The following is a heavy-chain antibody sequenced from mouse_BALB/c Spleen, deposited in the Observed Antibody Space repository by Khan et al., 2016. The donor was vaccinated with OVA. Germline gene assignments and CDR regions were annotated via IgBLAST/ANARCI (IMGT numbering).Heavy chain of an antibody. Sequence: QIQFVQSGPELKKPGETVKISCKASGYTFTNYGMNWVKQSPGKALKWMGWINTYTGEPTYAADFKGRFAFSLETSANTAYLQINNLKNEETATYFGARPPYFSYTLDHWGQGTSVTVSS. D-gene: IGHD2-10*01. CDR3: ARPPYFSYTLDH. V-gene: IGHV9-3-1*01. J-gene: IGHJ4*01. CDR2: INTYTGEP. CDR1: GYTFTNYG.